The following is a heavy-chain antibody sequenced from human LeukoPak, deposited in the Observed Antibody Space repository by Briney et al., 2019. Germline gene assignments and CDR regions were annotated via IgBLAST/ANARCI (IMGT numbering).Heavy chain of an antibody. CDR1: GGTFSSYA. V-gene: IGHV1-69*01. CDR2: SIPIFGTA. D-gene: IGHD6-19*01. J-gene: IGHJ6*03. CDR3: ARGSSGWYHYYYMDV. Sequence: GSSVKVSCKASGGTFSSYAISWVRQAPGQGLEWMGGSIPIFGTANYAQKFQGRVTITAAESTSTAYMELSSLRSEDTALYYCARGSSGWYHYYYMDVWGKGTTVTVSS.